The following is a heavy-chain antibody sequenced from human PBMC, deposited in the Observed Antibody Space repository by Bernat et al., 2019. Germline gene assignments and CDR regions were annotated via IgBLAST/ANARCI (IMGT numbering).Heavy chain of an antibody. CDR3: AKAEEQWLCEYFQH. CDR1: GFTFSSYG. Sequence: QVQLVESGGGVVQPGRSLRLSCAASGFTFSSYGMHWVRQAPGKGLEWVAVISYDGSNKYYADSVKGRFTISRDNSKNTLYLQMNSLRAEDTAVYYCAKAEEQWLCEYFQHWGQGTLVTVSS. D-gene: IGHD6-19*01. V-gene: IGHV3-30*18. CDR2: ISYDGSNK. J-gene: IGHJ1*01.